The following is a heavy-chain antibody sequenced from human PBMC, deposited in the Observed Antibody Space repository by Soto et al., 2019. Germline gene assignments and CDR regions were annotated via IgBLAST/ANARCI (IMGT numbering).Heavy chain of an antibody. Sequence: SETLSLTCTVSGGSISSYYWSWIRQPPGKGLEWIRYIYYNGSTNYNPSLKSRVTISVETSKNQFSLKMSSVTAADTAVYYCAQVRGVGSWYFDPWGQGTLVTVSS. D-gene: IGHD3-10*01. V-gene: IGHV4-59*12. CDR1: GGSISSYY. J-gene: IGHJ5*02. CDR3: AQVRGVGSWYFDP. CDR2: IYYNGST.